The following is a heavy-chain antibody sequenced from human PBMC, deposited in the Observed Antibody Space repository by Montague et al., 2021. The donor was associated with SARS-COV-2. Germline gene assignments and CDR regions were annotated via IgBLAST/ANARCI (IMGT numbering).Heavy chain of an antibody. Sequence: SETLSLTCVVSGDSISTDNWWTWVRLPPGKGLEWVGEIYHTGSTKYKPSLKSRVSMSVDKSWNQFSLKLSSVTAADTAVYYCARGSGCSDGSCYSEWDPHYYYGMDVWGQGTTVTVSS. V-gene: IGHV4-4*02. D-gene: IGHD2-15*01. CDR1: GDSISTDNW. J-gene: IGHJ6*02. CDR3: ARGSGCSDGSCYSEWDPHYYYGMDV. CDR2: IYHTGST.